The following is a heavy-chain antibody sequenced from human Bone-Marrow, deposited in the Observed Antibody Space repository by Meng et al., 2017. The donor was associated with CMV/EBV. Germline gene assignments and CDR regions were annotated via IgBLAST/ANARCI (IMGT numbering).Heavy chain of an antibody. CDR1: RFTFNIYS. Sequence: GGSLRLSCAASRFTFNIYSMSWVRQAPGKGLEWVSTVYGGNDNPKYSDSVQGRFAISRDNSRNTLYLQMGSLRAEDTAIYYCAKMVGLCGGNSRASEPFDIWGKGTLVTVSS. CDR3: AKMVGLCGGNSRASEPFDI. D-gene: IGHD3-9*01. CDR2: VYGGNDNP. J-gene: IGHJ1*01. V-gene: IGHV3-23*01.